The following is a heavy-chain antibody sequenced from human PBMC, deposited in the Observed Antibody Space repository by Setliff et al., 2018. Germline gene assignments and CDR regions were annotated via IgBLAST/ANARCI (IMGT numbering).Heavy chain of an antibody. D-gene: IGHD2-21*02. J-gene: IGHJ4*02. CDR3: ARDRGGDWIYYFDY. V-gene: IGHV4-59*01. Sequence: SETLSLTCTVSGGSISSYYWSWIRQPPGKGLEWIGYIYYSGSTNYNPSLKSRVTISVDTSKNQFSLKLSSVTAADTAVCYCARDRGGDWIYYFDYWGQGTLVTVSS. CDR1: GGSISSYY. CDR2: IYYSGST.